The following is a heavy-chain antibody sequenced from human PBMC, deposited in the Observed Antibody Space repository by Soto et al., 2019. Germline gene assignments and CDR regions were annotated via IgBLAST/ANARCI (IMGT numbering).Heavy chain of an antibody. CDR1: GGAISSGDYY. D-gene: IGHD6-13*01. CDR3: ARQYSSSWFHGMEG. V-gene: IGHV4-30-4*01. Sequence: SETLSLTCTASGGAISSGDYYRRRIRQPPGKCLEWIGYIYYSGSTYYSPSLKRRFNISVDTSKNQFSLKLNSVTAADTAVDDCARQYSSSWFHGMEGWGKGTTVTVSS. J-gene: IGHJ6*04. CDR2: IYYSGST.